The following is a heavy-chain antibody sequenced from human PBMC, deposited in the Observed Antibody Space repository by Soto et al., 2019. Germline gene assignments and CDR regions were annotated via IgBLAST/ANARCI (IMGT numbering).Heavy chain of an antibody. CDR1: GYTFTSYG. CDR3: ARGRYGDY. CDR2: ISAHNGNT. J-gene: IGHJ4*02. Sequence: QVHLVQSGAEVKKPGASVKVSCKASGYTFTSYGITWVRQAPGQGLEWMGWISAHNGNTDHAQKRQGTVIVTTDTSTSTAYMELSSLTSDATAVYYCARGRYGDYWGQRALVTVSS. D-gene: IGHD1-1*01. V-gene: IGHV1-18*01.